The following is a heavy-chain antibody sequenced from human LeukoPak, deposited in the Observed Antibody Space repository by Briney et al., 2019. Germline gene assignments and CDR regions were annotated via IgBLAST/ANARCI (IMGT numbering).Heavy chain of an antibody. D-gene: IGHD1-26*01. CDR1: GGSISTNY. Sequence: SETLSLTCTVSGGSISTNYWSWVRQPAGKGLEWIGRIFASGSTNYNPSLKSRVTMSVDTSKNQFSLKLSSVTAADTAVYYCARELVGATDYWGQGTLVTVSS. CDR2: IFASGST. V-gene: IGHV4-4*07. CDR3: ARELVGATDY. J-gene: IGHJ4*02.